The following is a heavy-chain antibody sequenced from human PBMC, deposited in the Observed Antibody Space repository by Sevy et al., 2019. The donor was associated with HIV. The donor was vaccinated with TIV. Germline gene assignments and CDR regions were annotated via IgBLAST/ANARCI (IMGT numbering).Heavy chain of an antibody. CDR3: AKGGSTSGYYLNYFAY. J-gene: IGHJ4*02. Sequence: GGSLRLSCAASGFTFNNYAMTWVRQAPGKGLEWVSAVSGGGDTTYYADSVKGRFTISRDNSKNTLYLQMNSLRAEDTAVYYCAKGGSTSGYYLNYFAYWGQGTLVTASS. D-gene: IGHD3-22*01. CDR2: VSGGGDTT. CDR1: GFTFNNYA. V-gene: IGHV3-23*01.